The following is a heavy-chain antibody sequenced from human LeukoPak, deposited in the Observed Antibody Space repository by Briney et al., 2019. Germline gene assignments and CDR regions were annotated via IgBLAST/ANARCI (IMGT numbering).Heavy chain of an antibody. CDR3: ARDQRYSYGLDY. Sequence: ASVKVSCKASGYTFTSYAMHWVRQAPGQRLEWMGWINAGNGNTKYSQEFQGRVTITRDTSASTAYMELSSLRSEDMAVYYCARDQRYSYGLDYWGQGALVTVSS. CDR2: INAGNGNT. V-gene: IGHV1-3*03. CDR1: GYTFTSYA. J-gene: IGHJ4*02. D-gene: IGHD5-18*01.